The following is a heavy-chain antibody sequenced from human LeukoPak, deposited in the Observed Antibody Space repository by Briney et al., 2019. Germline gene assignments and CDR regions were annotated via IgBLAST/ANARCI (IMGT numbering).Heavy chain of an antibody. D-gene: IGHD2-15*01. CDR2: IWYDGSNK. CDR3: RSVVVTPEWYFDL. CDR1: GFTFSSYG. J-gene: IGHJ2*01. V-gene: IGHV3-33*01. Sequence: PGGSLRLSCAASGFTFSSYGMHWVRQAPGQGLEWVAVIWYDGSNKYYADSVKGRFTISRDNSKNTLYLQMNSLRAEDTAVYYCRSVVVTPEWYFDLWGRGTLVTVSS.